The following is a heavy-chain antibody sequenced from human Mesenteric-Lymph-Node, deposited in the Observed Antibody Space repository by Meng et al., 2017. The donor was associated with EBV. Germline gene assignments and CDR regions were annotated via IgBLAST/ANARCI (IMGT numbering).Heavy chain of an antibody. CDR3: ARPWLGRFDY. Sequence: QVQLQQWGAGLLKPSETLSLTCAVYGGSFRGYSWSWIGQPPGKGLEWIGEINHSGSTNYNPSLKSRVTISVDTSKNQFSLKLSSVTAADTAVYYCARPWLGRFDYWGQGTLVTVSS. D-gene: IGHD6-19*01. CDR2: INHSGST. V-gene: IGHV4-34*01. J-gene: IGHJ4*02. CDR1: GGSFRGYS.